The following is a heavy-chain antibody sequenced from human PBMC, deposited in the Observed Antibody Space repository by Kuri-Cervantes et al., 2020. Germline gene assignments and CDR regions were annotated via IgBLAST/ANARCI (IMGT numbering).Heavy chain of an antibody. V-gene: IGHV3-23*01. CDR2: ISGSGGST. J-gene: IGHJ6*02. CDR1: GFTFSSYA. Sequence: GGSLRLSCAASGFTFSSYAMSWVRQAPGKGLEWVSAISGSGGSTYYADSVKGRFTISRDNSKNTLYLQMNSLRAEDTAVYYCARAYSSGWFYYYYYYGMDVWGQGTTVTVSS. CDR3: ARAYSSGWFYYYYYYGMDV. D-gene: IGHD6-19*01.